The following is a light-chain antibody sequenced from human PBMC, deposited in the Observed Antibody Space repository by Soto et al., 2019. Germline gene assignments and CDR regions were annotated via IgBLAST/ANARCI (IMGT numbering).Light chain of an antibody. CDR3: QQYNNWPRT. Sequence: TQSPAPLSLSPGERATLSCRASQSVSSNLAWYQQKPGQAPRLIIYGASTRATGIPARFSGSGSGTEFTLTISSLQSEDVAVYYCQQYNNWPRTFGQGTKVDIK. CDR2: GAS. V-gene: IGKV3-15*01. CDR1: QSVSSN. J-gene: IGKJ1*01.